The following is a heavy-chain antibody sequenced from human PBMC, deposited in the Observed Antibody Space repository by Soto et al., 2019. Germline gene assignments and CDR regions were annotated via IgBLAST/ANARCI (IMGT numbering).Heavy chain of an antibody. CDR1: GFTFSSYW. V-gene: IGHV3-7*03. Sequence: EVQLVESGGGLVQPGGSLRLSCAASGFTFSSYWMSWVRQAPGKGLEWVANIKQDGSEKYYVDSVKGRFTISRDNAKNSLYLKMNSLRAEDTAVYYCARDLGYYDSSGYYYNDYYYYGMDVGGQGTTVTVSS. CDR2: IKQDGSEK. D-gene: IGHD3-22*01. CDR3: ARDLGYYDSSGYYYNDYYYYGMDV. J-gene: IGHJ6*02.